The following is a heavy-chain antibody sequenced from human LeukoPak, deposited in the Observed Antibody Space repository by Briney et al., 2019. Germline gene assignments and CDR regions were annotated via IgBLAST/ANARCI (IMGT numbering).Heavy chain of an antibody. J-gene: IGHJ4*02. D-gene: IGHD3-22*01. CDR3: AKAPFAFYDDSGYYHDY. Sequence: GGSLRLSCAASGFTFSSYAISWVRQAPGKGLEWVSAISGSGGSTFYADSVQGRFTISRDNSKNTLYLQMNSLRAEDTAVYYCAKAPFAFYDDSGYYHDYWGQGTLVTVSS. CDR1: GFTFSSYA. CDR2: ISGSGGST. V-gene: IGHV3-23*01.